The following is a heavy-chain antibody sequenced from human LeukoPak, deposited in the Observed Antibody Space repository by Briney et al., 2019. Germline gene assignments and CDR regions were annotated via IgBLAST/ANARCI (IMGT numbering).Heavy chain of an antibody. V-gene: IGHV3-7*01. Sequence: GGSLRLSCAASGFTFSRYWMSWMRRAPGKGLEWVANIKYDGSEDYYVDSVKGRFTISRDNAKNTLYLQLNSLRVEDTAVYYCKSGGAAPGSFDYWGQGTLVTVSP. J-gene: IGHJ4*02. D-gene: IGHD1-1*01. CDR2: IKYDGSED. CDR1: GFTFSRYW. CDR3: KSGGAAPGSFDY.